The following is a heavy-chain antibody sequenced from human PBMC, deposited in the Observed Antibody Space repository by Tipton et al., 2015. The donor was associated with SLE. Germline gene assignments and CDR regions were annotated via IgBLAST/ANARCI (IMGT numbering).Heavy chain of an antibody. CDR2: IYTSGST. Sequence: LRLSCAVSGGYISSYYWTWIRQPAGKGLEWIGRIYTSGSTYYNPSLTSRVTMSVDTSKNQVSLKLSSVTAADTAIYYCARGNQHSGYDGFDYWGQGTLVTVSS. CDR3: ARGNQHSGYDGFDY. V-gene: IGHV4-4*07. CDR1: GGYISSYY. D-gene: IGHD5-12*01. J-gene: IGHJ4*02.